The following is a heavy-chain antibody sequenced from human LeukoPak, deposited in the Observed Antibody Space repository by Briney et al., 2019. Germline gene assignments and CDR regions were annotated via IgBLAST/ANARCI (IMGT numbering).Heavy chain of an antibody. Sequence: PGGSLRLSCAASGFTVSSNYMSWVRQAPGKGLEWVSVIYSCGSTYYADSVKGRFTISRDNSKNTLYLQMNSLRAEDTAVYYCAKEGNYYDSSGYTYFDYWGQGTLVTVSS. CDR1: GFTVSSNY. V-gene: IGHV3-53*01. J-gene: IGHJ4*02. CDR2: IYSCGST. D-gene: IGHD3-22*01. CDR3: AKEGNYYDSSGYTYFDY.